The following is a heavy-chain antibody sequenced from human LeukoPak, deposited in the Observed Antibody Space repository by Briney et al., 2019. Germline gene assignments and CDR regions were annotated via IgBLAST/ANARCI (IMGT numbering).Heavy chain of an antibody. J-gene: IGHJ4*02. CDR3: ARHGRMGTINPSY. Sequence: GGSLRLSCAASGFTFSSYSMSWVRQAPGKGLEWVSSISSSSSYIYYADSVKGRFTISRDNAKNSLYLQMNSLRAEDTAVYYCARHGRMGTINPSYWGQGTLVTVSS. CDR1: GFTFSSYS. D-gene: IGHD5-24*01. CDR2: ISSSSSYI. V-gene: IGHV3-21*01.